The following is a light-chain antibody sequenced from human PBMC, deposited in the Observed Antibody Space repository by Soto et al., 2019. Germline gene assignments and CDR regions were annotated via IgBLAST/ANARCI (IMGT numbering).Light chain of an antibody. V-gene: IGLV2-14*03. CDR3: SSYTSSNTYV. J-gene: IGLJ1*01. Sequence: QSVLTQPAPVSGSPGQSITISCTGTSGDIGGYDYVSWYQQHPGKAPKLMIYDVSNRPSGVSNRFSGPKSGTTASLTISGLQAEDEADYYCSSYTSSNTYVFGTGTKLTVL. CDR2: DVS. CDR1: SGDIGGYDY.